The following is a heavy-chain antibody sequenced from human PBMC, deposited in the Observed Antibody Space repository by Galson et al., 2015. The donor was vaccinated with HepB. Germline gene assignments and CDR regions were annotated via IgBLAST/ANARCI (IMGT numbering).Heavy chain of an antibody. Sequence: SLRLSCAASGFTFSSYAMSWVRQAPGKGLEWVSAISGSGGSTYYADSVKGRFAISRDNSKNTLYLQMNSLRAEDTAVYYCARTRRRGSSWDWFDPWGQGTLVTVSS. CDR2: ISGSGGST. D-gene: IGHD6-13*01. CDR3: ARTRRRGSSWDWFDP. CDR1: GFTFSSYA. J-gene: IGHJ5*02. V-gene: IGHV3-23*01.